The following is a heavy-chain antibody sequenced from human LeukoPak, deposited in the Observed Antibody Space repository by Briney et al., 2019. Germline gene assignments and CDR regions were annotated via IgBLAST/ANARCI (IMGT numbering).Heavy chain of an antibody. CDR2: IYYSGST. J-gene: IGHJ2*01. CDR3: ARLVHSSSWYGDYWYFDL. Sequence: SETLSLTCTVSGGSIGSSSYYWGWIRQPPGKGLEWIGSIYYSGSTYYNPSLKSRVTISVDTSKNQFSLKLSSVTAADTAVYYCARLVHSSSWYGDYWYFDLWGRGTLVTVSS. V-gene: IGHV4-39*01. D-gene: IGHD6-13*01. CDR1: GGSIGSSSYY.